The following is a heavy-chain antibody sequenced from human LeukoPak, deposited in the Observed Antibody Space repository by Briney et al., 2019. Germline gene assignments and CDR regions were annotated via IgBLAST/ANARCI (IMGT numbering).Heavy chain of an antibody. V-gene: IGHV3-23*01. CDR2: FSNSGGNT. J-gene: IGHJ3*02. CDR1: GLTFSSHA. Sequence: GGSLRLSCVASGLTFSSHAMSWVRQAPGEGLEWVSGFSNSGGNTHYQDSVKGRFTISRDNSRDTLFLQMNSLRAEDTAVYYCVTHRSVSSYDAFDIWGQGTVVTVS. CDR3: VTHRSVSSYDAFDI. D-gene: IGHD6-13*01.